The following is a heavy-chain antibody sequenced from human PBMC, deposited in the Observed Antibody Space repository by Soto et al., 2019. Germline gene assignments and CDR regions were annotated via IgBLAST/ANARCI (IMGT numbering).Heavy chain of an antibody. V-gene: IGHV3-23*01. J-gene: IGHJ4*02. CDR1: GFIFSNFA. Sequence: PGGSLRLSCAASGFIFSNFAMNWVRKAPGKGLEWVSSTCGSDDTTYYADSVKGRFTISRDNSKNTLYLQMNSLRAEDTAIYYCEKDFLFGCTSGWFYFDSWGQGVLVTVS. CDR3: EKDFLFGCTSGWFYFDS. D-gene: IGHD1-1*01. CDR2: TCGSDDTT.